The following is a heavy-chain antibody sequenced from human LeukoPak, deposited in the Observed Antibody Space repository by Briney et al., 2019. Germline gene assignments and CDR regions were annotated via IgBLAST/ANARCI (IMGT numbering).Heavy chain of an antibody. J-gene: IGHJ4*02. Sequence: SGTLSLTCVVSGGSISSSNWWSWVRQPPGKGLEWIGEIYHSGSTNYNSSLKRRLTISVDKSNNHFTLNLSSVTAADTAVYYCAKSYSSSWFGNYFDYWGQGTLVTVSS. CDR3: AKSYSSSWFGNYFDY. V-gene: IGHV4-4*02. CDR1: GGSISSSNW. D-gene: IGHD6-13*01. CDR2: IYHSGST.